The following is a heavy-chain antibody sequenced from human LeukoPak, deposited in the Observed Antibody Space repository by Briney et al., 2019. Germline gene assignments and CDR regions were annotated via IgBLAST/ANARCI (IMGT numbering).Heavy chain of an antibody. Sequence: SETLSLTCTVSGGSISGYYWSWIRQPPGKGLEWIGYIYTSGSTNYNPSLKSRVTISVDTSKNQFSLKLSSVTAADTAVYYCARLSTAMVNYYYYYYMDVWGKGTTVTVSS. J-gene: IGHJ6*03. CDR1: GGSISGYY. V-gene: IGHV4-4*09. CDR3: ARLSTAMVNYYYYYYMDV. CDR2: IYTSGST. D-gene: IGHD5-18*01.